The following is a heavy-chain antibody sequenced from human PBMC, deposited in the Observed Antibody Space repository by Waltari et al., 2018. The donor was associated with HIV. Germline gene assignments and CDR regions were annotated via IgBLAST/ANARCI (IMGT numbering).Heavy chain of an antibody. Sequence: QLQLQESGAALVKPSETLSLTCTVSTGYHTQSYYGGWVRQFPGTGLEWIGSIYSNGVSHYAPSLKSRVALSVDMSKNQFSLTLTAVTAADTSRYFCVALRTVTGTIDKWGQGTLVTVS. CDR3: VALRTVTGTIDK. D-gene: IGHD6-19*01. CDR2: IYSNGVS. J-gene: IGHJ4*02. CDR1: TGYHTQSYY. V-gene: IGHV4-39*01.